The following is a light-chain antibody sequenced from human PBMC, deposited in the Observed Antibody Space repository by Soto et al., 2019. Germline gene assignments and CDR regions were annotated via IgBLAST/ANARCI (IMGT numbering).Light chain of an antibody. CDR3: QQRYIRNPYT. CDR1: QTVSSY. Sequence: EIVLTQSPATLSLSPGERATLSCRASQTVSSYVAWYQQKPGQAPRLVIYDSSNRATGVPDRFSGSGSGTDFALTISSLEPEDFAVYYWQQRYIRNPYTFGQGTKLELK. V-gene: IGKV3-11*01. CDR2: DSS. J-gene: IGKJ2*01.